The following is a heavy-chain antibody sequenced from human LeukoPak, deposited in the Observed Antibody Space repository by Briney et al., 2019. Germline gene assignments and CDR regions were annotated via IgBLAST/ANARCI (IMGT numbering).Heavy chain of an antibody. J-gene: IGHJ3*02. CDR2: IRYDGSNK. CDR1: GFTFSSYG. V-gene: IGHV3-30*02. Sequence: GGSLRLSCAASGFTFSSYGMHWVRQAPGKGLEWVAFIRYDGSNKYYADSVKGRFTISRDNSKNTLYLLMNSLRAGDTAVYYCARAAGVHSSSWENAFDIWGQGTMVTVSS. D-gene: IGHD6-13*01. CDR3: ARAAGVHSSSWENAFDI.